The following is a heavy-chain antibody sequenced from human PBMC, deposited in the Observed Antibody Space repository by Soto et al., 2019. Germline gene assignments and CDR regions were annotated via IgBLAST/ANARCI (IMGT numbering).Heavy chain of an antibody. J-gene: IGHJ5*02. Sequence: QLQLQESGPGLVKPSETLSLTCTVSGGSISSSSYYWGWIRQPPGKGLEWIVSIYYSGSTDYTPSLKSRVTKSVDTPKNQFSLKLGSVTAADTAVYYCARHGGGAGSFWFDPWGQGTLVTVSS. D-gene: IGHD3-10*01. CDR3: ARHGGGAGSFWFDP. CDR1: GGSISSSSYY. CDR2: IYYSGST. V-gene: IGHV4-39*01.